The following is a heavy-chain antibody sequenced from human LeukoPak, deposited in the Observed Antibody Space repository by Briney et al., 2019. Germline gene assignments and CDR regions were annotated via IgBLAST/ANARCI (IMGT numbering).Heavy chain of an antibody. Sequence: GGSLRLSCTASGFSFSTYAMTWVRQAPGKGLEWISSMSSGSRYIYYADSVRGRFTIFRDNTKNSLYLLMNNLRAEDTAIYYCARDRPTGASRVFVVQWGQGTPVTVSS. CDR1: GFSFSTYA. CDR2: MSSGSRYI. V-gene: IGHV3-21*06. D-gene: IGHD2-15*01. J-gene: IGHJ4*02. CDR3: ARDRPTGASRVFVVQ.